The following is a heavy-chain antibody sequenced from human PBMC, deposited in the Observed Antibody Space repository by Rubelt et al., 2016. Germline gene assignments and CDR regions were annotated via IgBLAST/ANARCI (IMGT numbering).Heavy chain of an antibody. CDR3: ARDALRFLEWLFGD. D-gene: IGHD3-3*01. J-gene: IGHJ4*02. CDR1: GGTFSSYA. V-gene: IGHV1-69*04. CDR2: IIPILGIA. Sequence: VSCKASGGTFSSYAISWVRQAPGQGLEWMGRIIPILGIANYAQKFQGRVTITADKSTSTAYMELSSLRSEDTAVYYCARDALRFLEWLFGDWGQGTLVTVSS.